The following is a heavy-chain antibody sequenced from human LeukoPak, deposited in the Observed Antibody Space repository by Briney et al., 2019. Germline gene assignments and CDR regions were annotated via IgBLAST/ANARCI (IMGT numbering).Heavy chain of an antibody. CDR1: GFTFNSYS. CDR2: ISSSSSTI. J-gene: IGHJ4*02. CDR3: ARDRGGSTSPYYFDY. Sequence: PGGSLRLSCAASGFTFNSYSMNWARQAPGKGLAWGSYISSSSSTIYCADSVKGRFTISRDNAKNSLYLQMNSLRAEDTAVYYCARDRGGSTSPYYFDYWGQGTLVTVSS. D-gene: IGHD2-2*01. V-gene: IGHV3-48*01.